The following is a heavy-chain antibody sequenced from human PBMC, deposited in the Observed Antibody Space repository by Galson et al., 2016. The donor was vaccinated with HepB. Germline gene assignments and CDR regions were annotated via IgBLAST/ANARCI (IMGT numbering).Heavy chain of an antibody. CDR2: IHYSGNT. CDR3: ARGIQDILVAVGDAFDL. CDR1: GASVSTSDHY. Sequence: ETLSLTCTVSGASVSTSDHYWGWIRQPPGMSLEWIGSIHYSGNTFYNPSLRSRVAMSIDISGKEFDLRLVSVTAADTAVYYCARGIQDILVAVGDAFDLGGQGSLVTVSS. V-gene: IGHV4-39*06. D-gene: IGHD5-12*01. J-gene: IGHJ3*01.